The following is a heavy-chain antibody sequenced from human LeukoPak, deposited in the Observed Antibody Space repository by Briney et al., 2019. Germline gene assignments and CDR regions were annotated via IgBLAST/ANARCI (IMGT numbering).Heavy chain of an antibody. CDR3: ARLVGVAMAYYYYGMDV. J-gene: IGHJ6*02. Sequence: SETLSLTCAVYGGSFSGYYWSWIRQPPGNGLEWIGEINHSGSTNYNPSLKSRVTISVDTSKNQFSLKLSSVTAADTAVYYCARLVGVAMAYYYYGMDVWGQGTTVTVSS. V-gene: IGHV4-34*01. CDR2: INHSGST. CDR1: GGSFSGYY. D-gene: IGHD5-12*01.